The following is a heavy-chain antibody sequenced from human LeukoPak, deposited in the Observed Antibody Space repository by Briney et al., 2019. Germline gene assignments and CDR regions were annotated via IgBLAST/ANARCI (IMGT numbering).Heavy chain of an antibody. V-gene: IGHV4-59*01. CDR2: IYYSGST. CDR3: ARGGPLSYYYDSSGFYFDY. CDR1: GGSISSYY. Sequence: SETLSLTCTVSGGSISSYYWSWTRQPPGKGLEWIGYIYYSGSTNYNPSLKSRVTISVDTSKNQFPLKLSSVTAADTAVYCCARGGPLSYYYDSSGFYFDYWGQGTLVTVSS. J-gene: IGHJ4*02. D-gene: IGHD3-22*01.